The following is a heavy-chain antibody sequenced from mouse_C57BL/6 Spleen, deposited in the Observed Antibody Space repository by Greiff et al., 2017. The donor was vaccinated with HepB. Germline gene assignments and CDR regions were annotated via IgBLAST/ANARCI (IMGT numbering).Heavy chain of an antibody. CDR3: ASNPHGNDEAY. CDR2: LDPSDSYT. V-gene: IGHV1-59*01. Sequence: QVQLQQPGAELVRPGTSVQLSCQASGYTFTSYWMHWVKQRPGHGLEWIGVLDPSDSYTNYNQKFKGKATLTVDTSSSTAYMQLSSLTSEDSAVYYCASNPHGNDEAYWGQGTLVTVSA. D-gene: IGHD2-2*01. J-gene: IGHJ3*01. CDR1: GYTFTSYW.